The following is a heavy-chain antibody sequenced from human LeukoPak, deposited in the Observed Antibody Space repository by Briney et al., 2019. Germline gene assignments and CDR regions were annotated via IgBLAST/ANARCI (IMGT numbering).Heavy chain of an antibody. J-gene: IGHJ6*02. D-gene: IGHD2/OR15-2a*01. CDR1: GFTFGDYA. CDR3: ATWAFYHGLDV. CDR2: IRADGGRT. Sequence: PGGSLRLSCAASGFTFGDYAMHWVRQAPGKGLEWVSLIRADGGRTYYADSVNGRFTISRDNSKNSLYLQMNSLRTDDTALYYYATWAFYHGLDVWGQGSTVTVSS. V-gene: IGHV3-43*02.